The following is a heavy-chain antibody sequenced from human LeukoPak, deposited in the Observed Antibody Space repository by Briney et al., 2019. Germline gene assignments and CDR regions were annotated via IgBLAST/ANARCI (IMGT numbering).Heavy chain of an antibody. J-gene: IGHJ4*01. CDR1: GGSITSSPYH. CDR3: ARSMVTTDRNFDH. D-gene: IGHD2-21*02. Sequence: SETLSLTCIVSGGSITSSPYHWAWIRQPPGGGPEWIGTVSHSGATQYNPSLTSRVTISLDTSKNQFSLSLNSVTAADTAVFYCARSMVTTDRNFDHWGQGTLVTVSS. V-gene: IGHV4-39*07. CDR2: VSHSGAT.